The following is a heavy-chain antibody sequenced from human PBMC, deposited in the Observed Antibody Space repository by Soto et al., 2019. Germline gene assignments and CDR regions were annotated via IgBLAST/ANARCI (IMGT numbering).Heavy chain of an antibody. CDR2: ISSSGHTI. CDR1: GFTFSSYE. V-gene: IGHV3-48*03. J-gene: IGHJ5*02. Sequence: EVQLVESGGGLVQPGGSLRLSCVASGFTFSSYEMNWVRQAPGKGLEWVSYISSSGHTIYYADSVKGRFTISRDNAKNSLYLQMNSLRAEDTAVYYCARGGCSSTSCHKRLTWFDPWGQGTLVTVSS. D-gene: IGHD2-2*02. CDR3: ARGGCSSTSCHKRLTWFDP.